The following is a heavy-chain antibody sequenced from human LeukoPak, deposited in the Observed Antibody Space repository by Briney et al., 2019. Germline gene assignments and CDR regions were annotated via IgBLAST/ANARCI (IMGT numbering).Heavy chain of an antibody. J-gene: IGHJ6*03. CDR2: IIPIFGTA. V-gene: IGHV1-69*06. CDR3: ARAGPGGSYWSYYYYMDV. CDR1: GGTFSSYA. Sequence: SVKLSCKGSGGTFSSYAISWVRQAPGQGLEWRGGIIPIFGTANYAQKFQGRVTITADKSTSTAYMELSSLRSEDTAVYYCARAGPGGSYWSYYYYMDVWGKGTTVTVSS. D-gene: IGHD1-26*01.